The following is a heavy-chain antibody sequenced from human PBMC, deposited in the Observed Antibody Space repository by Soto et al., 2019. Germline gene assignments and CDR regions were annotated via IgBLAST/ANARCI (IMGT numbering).Heavy chain of an antibody. V-gene: IGHV3-30*18. CDR3: AKGTELSPGGY. J-gene: IGHJ4*02. Sequence: QVQLVESGGGVVQPGRSLRLSCAASGFTFSSYGMHWVRQAPGKGLEWVAVISYDGSNKYYADSVKGRFTISRDNSKNTLYLQMNSLRAEDTAVYYCAKGTELSPGGYWGQGTLVTVSS. CDR2: ISYDGSNK. D-gene: IGHD3-16*02. CDR1: GFTFSSYG.